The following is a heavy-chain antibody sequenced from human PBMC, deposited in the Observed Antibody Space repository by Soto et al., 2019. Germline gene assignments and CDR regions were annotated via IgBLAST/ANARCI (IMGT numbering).Heavy chain of an antibody. CDR2: INHSGST. J-gene: IGHJ4*01. V-gene: IGHV4-34*01. Sequence: QVQLQQWGAGLLKPSETLSLTCAVYGGSFSGYYWSWIRQPPGKGLEWIGEINHSGSTNYNPSLKTRVTISVDTSKNQCALKLSSVTAADTAVYYCARGSARSSGWYAPREYWGHGTLVTVSS. D-gene: IGHD6-19*01. CDR3: ARGSARSSGWYAPREY. CDR1: GGSFSGYY.